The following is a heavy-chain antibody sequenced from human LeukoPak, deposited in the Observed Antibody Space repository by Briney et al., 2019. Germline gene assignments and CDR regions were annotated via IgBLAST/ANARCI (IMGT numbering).Heavy chain of an antibody. Sequence: GGSLRLSCPASGFTFSSYAMHWVRQAPGKGLEWVAVISYDGSNKYYADSVKGRFTISRDNSKNTLYLQMNSLRAEDTAVYYCARGKAGTLDYWGQGTLVTVSS. D-gene: IGHD6-13*01. CDR3: ARGKAGTLDY. V-gene: IGHV3-30-3*01. CDR2: ISYDGSNK. J-gene: IGHJ4*02. CDR1: GFTFSSYA.